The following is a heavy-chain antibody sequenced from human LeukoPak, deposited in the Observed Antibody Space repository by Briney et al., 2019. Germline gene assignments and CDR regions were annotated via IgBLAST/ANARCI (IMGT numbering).Heavy chain of an antibody. D-gene: IGHD6-13*01. J-gene: IGHJ4*02. V-gene: IGHV1-46*01. CDR1: GYTFTSYY. CDR2: INPRGGST. Sequence: ASVKVSCKASGYTFTSYYMHWVRQAPGQGLGWMGIINPRGGSTSYAQKFQGRVTMTRDTSTSTVYMELSSLRSEDTAVYYCARDLSSSWSLYYFDYWGQGTLVTVSS. CDR3: ARDLSSSWSLYYFDY.